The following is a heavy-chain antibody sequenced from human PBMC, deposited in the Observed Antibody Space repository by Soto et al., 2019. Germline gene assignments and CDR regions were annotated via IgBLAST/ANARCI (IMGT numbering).Heavy chain of an antibody. CDR1: GFTFSSYG. CDR3: ASIRANDY. D-gene: IGHD2-2*02. Sequence: QVQLVESGGGVVQPGRSLRLSCAASGFTFSSYGMHWVRQAPDKGLEWVAVISYDGSNKYYADSVKGRFTISRDNSKNTLYLQMNSLRAEDTAVYYCASIRANDYWGQGTLVTVSS. V-gene: IGHV3-30*03. J-gene: IGHJ4*02. CDR2: ISYDGSNK.